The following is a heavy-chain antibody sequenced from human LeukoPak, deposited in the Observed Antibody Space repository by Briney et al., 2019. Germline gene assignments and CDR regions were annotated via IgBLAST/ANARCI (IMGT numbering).Heavy chain of an antibody. V-gene: IGHV3-48*03. D-gene: IGHD1-14*01. J-gene: IGHJ4*01. CDR1: GFTFSSYE. Sequence: GGSLRLSCAASGFTFSSYEMNWVRQPPGKGLEGVSYISSSGSTIYYADSAKGRFTTSRDNAKYSPYLQMNSLRAEDTAVYYCARAMITDYWGQGTPVTVSS. CDR2: ISSSGSTI. CDR3: ARAMITDY.